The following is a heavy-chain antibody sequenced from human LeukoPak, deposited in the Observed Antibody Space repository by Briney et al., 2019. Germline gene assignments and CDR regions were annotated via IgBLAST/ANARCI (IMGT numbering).Heavy chain of an antibody. CDR2: LYYDGRT. V-gene: IGHV4-39*01. J-gene: IGHJ4*02. CDR1: GDSVSSSNYY. CDR3: ARRPYYYDSGSPPHFDY. Sequence: SETLSLTCTVFGDSVSSSNYYWAWFRQPPGKGLDWIGSLYYDGRTYYSPSLESRVTVSVDTSKNQFALKLTSVTAADTAVFYCARRPYYYDSGSPPHFDYWGQGTLVTVSS. D-gene: IGHD3-10*01.